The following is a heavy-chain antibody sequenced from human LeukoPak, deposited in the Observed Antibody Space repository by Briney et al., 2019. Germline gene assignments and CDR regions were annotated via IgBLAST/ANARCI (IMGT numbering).Heavy chain of an antibody. CDR1: GFIFSSNY. V-gene: IGHV3-53*01. CDR3: ARAAYDSNGYTANHDY. J-gene: IGHJ4*02. D-gene: IGHD3-22*01. CDR2: IYSDGNT. Sequence: GGSLRLSCAASGFIFSSNYMSWVRQAPGKGLEWVSVIYSDGNTYYGDSVKGRFTTSRDNSKNTLYLQMNNVRAEDTAVYYCARAAYDSNGYTANHDYWGQGTLVTVSS.